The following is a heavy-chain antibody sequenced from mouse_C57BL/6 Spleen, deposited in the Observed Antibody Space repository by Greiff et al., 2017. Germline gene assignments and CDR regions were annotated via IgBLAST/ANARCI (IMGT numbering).Heavy chain of an antibody. CDR1: GYAFSSYW. V-gene: IGHV1-80*01. Sequence: VQLQQSGAELVKPGASVKISCKASGYAFSSYWMNWVKQRPGRGLEWIGQIYPGDGDTNYNGKFKGKATLTADKSSSTAYMQLSSLTAEDSAVYFCARDSARYFDYWGKGTTLTVSS. J-gene: IGHJ2*01. D-gene: IGHD3-2*01. CDR3: ARDSARYFDY. CDR2: IYPGDGDT.